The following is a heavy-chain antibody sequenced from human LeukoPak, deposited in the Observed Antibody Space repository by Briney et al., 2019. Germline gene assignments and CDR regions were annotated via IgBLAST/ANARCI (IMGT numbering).Heavy chain of an antibody. J-gene: IGHJ4*02. D-gene: IGHD3-22*01. V-gene: IGHV3-7*04. Sequence: GGSLRLSCAASGFTFSSYWMSWVRQAPGKGLEWVANIRQDGNEKYYVDSMKGRFTISRDNAKNSLYLQMNSLRAEDTSVYYCARVYYDSDGDSWGQGTLVTVSS. CDR1: GFTFSSYW. CDR3: ARVYYDSDGDS. CDR2: IRQDGNEK.